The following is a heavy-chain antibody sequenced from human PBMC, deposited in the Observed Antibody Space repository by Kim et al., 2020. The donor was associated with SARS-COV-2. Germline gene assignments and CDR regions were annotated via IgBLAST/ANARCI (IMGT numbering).Heavy chain of an antibody. CDR3: ARRRDYYYDSSGYSEYFDY. Sequence: SETLSLTCTVSGYSISSGYYWGWIRQPPGKGLEWIGSIYHSGSTYYNPSLKSRVTISVDTSKNQFSLKLSSVTAADTAVYYCARRRDYYYDSSGYSEYFDYWGQGTLVTVSS. J-gene: IGHJ4*02. D-gene: IGHD3-22*01. CDR1: GYSISSGYY. V-gene: IGHV4-38-2*02. CDR2: IYHSGST.